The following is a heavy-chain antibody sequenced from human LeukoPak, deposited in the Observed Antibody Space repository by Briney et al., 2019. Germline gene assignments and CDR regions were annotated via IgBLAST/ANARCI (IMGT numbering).Heavy chain of an antibody. D-gene: IGHD4-11*01. J-gene: IGHJ4*02. Sequence: PGGSLRLSCAASGLTFSNYAMHWVRQAPGKGLEWVAVICYDGSNKNYADSVRGRFTISRDNSKNTLYLQMNSLRAEDTAVYYCARENSNHLFDYWGQGTLVTVSS. V-gene: IGHV3-33*01. CDR2: ICYDGSNK. CDR3: ARENSNHLFDY. CDR1: GLTFSNYA.